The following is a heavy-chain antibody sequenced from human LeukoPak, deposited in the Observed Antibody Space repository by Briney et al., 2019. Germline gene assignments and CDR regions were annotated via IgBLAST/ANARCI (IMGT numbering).Heavy chain of an antibody. D-gene: IGHD3-10*01. J-gene: IGHJ4*02. CDR3: ARAPMAEYYFDY. Sequence: SETLSLTCVVYGGSFSGYYWSWIRQPPGKGLEWIGEINHSGSTNYNPSLKSRVTISVDTSKNQFSLKLSSVTAADTAVYYCARAPMAEYYFDYWGQGTLVTASS. CDR1: GGSFSGYY. CDR2: INHSGST. V-gene: IGHV4-34*01.